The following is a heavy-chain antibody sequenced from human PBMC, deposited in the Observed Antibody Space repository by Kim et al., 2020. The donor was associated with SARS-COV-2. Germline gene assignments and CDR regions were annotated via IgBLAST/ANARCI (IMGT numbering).Heavy chain of an antibody. V-gene: IGHV3-23*01. CDR2: IGANGGGA. CDR3: APKPGFGLFDH. Sequence: GGSLRLSCAPSGFTFSSYAMGWVRQAPGKGLDWITSIGANGGGAAYADAVKGRFTISRDNSKNTLYLQMNSLRVEDTAVYFCAPKPGFGLFDHWGQGTLVTVSS. D-gene: IGHD3-16*01. CDR1: GFTFSSYA. J-gene: IGHJ4*02.